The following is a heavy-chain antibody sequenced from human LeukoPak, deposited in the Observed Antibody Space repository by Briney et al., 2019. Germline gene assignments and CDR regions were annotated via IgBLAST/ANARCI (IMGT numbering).Heavy chain of an antibody. J-gene: IGHJ4*01. Sequence: GGSLRLSCTVSGFTFSNYRMNWVRQAPGKGLEWVSSISSSSIYIYNADSVKGRFTISRDNSKNTLYLQMNSLRVEDTAVYYCAKNDGYGSGDIADHWGHGTLVTVSS. CDR3: AKNDGYGSGDIADH. CDR1: GFTFSNYR. D-gene: IGHD3-10*01. CDR2: ISSSSIYI. V-gene: IGHV3-21*04.